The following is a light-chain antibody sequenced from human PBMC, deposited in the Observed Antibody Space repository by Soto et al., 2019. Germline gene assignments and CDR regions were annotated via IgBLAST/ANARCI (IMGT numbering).Light chain of an antibody. J-gene: IGKJ4*01. Sequence: EVVMTQSPATVSVSPGEGVTLSCRASQTISNDLAWYQQKPGQAPRLLIYGASTRATGVPARFSGGGSGTEVTLTINSLQSEDFAFYYCQQNNKWPPVTFGGGTKVEIK. CDR2: GAS. V-gene: IGKV3-15*01. CDR3: QQNNKWPPVT. CDR1: QTISND.